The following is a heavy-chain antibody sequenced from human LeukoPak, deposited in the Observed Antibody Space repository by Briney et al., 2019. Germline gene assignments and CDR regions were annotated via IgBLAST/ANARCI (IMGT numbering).Heavy chain of an antibody. CDR2: MNPNSGNT. Sequence: ASVKVSCKASGYTFTSYDINWVRQATGQGLEWMGWMNPNSGNTGYAQKFQGRVTMTKNTSITTAYMELNSLISEDTAVYYCARALSWTTESYYYMDVWGKGTTLTVSS. CDR3: ARALSWTTESYYYMDV. CDR1: GYTFTSYD. D-gene: IGHD3/OR15-3a*01. V-gene: IGHV1-8*01. J-gene: IGHJ6*03.